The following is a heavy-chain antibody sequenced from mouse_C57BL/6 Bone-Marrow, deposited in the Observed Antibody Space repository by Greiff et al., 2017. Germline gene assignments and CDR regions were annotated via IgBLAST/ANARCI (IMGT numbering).Heavy chain of an antibody. CDR3: AREGAYYGNYDNYFDY. V-gene: IGHV1-50*01. Sequence: QVQLQQPGAELVKPGASVKLSCKASGYTFTSYWMQWVKQRPGQGLEWIGEIDPSDSYTNYNQKFKGKATLPVDTSSSTAYMQLSSLTSEDSAVYYCAREGAYYGNYDNYFDYWGQGTTLTVSS. D-gene: IGHD2-10*01. CDR2: IDPSDSYT. CDR1: GYTFTSYW. J-gene: IGHJ2*01.